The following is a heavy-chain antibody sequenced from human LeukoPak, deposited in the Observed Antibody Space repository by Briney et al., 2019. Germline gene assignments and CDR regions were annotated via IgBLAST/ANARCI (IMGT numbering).Heavy chain of an antibody. D-gene: IGHD4-17*01. Sequence: GGSLRLSCAASGFTVSSNYMSWVRQAPGKGLEWVSVIYSSGSTYYADSVKGRFTISRDNSKNTLYLQMNSLRAEDTAVYYCARPYGDYVSGWFDPWGQGTLVTVSS. CDR2: IYSSGST. CDR3: ARPYGDYVSGWFDP. J-gene: IGHJ5*02. CDR1: GFTVSSNY. V-gene: IGHV3-53*01.